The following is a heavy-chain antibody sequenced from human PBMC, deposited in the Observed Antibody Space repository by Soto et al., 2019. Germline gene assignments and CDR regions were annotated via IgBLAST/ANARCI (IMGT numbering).Heavy chain of an antibody. D-gene: IGHD5-18*01. CDR3: ARVGYSYGPYGMDV. CDR1: GYTLTGYY. J-gene: IGHJ6*02. V-gene: IGHV1-2*04. CDR2: INPNSGGT. Sequence: ASVKVSCKASGYTLTGYYMHWVRQAPGQGLEWMGWINPNSGGTNYAQKFQGWVTMTRDTSISTAYMELSRLRSDDTAVYYCARVGYSYGPYGMDVWGQGTTVTVSS.